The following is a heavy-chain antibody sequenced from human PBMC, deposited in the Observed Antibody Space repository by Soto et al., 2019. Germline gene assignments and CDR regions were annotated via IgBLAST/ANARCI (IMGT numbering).Heavy chain of an antibody. CDR1: GFTFSSYA. J-gene: IGHJ4*02. CDR2: IRGSGDST. Sequence: EVQLLESGGALVQPGGSLRLSCAASGFTFSSYAMNWVRQAPGKGLEWVSVIRGSGDSTYYADSVKGRFTVSRDNSKNTLYLQVNSLRAEDTAVYYCAKSGAGWSDSSGYYLAFDYWGQGTLVTVSS. D-gene: IGHD3-22*01. V-gene: IGHV3-23*01. CDR3: AKSGAGWSDSSGYYLAFDY.